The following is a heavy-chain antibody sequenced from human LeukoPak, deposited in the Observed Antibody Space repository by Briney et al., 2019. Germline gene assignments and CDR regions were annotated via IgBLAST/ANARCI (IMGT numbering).Heavy chain of an antibody. J-gene: IGHJ3*02. V-gene: IGHV4-34*01. Sequence: ASETLSLTCAVYGGSFSGYYWSWIRQPPGKGLEWIGEINHSGSTNYNPSLKSRVTISVDTSKNQFSLKLSSVTAADTAVYYCARVAGNAFDIWGQGTMVTVSS. CDR1: GGSFSGYY. D-gene: IGHD6-19*01. CDR3: ARVAGNAFDI. CDR2: INHSGST.